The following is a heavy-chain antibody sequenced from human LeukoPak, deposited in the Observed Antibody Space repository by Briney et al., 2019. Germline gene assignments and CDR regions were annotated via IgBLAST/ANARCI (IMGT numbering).Heavy chain of an antibody. D-gene: IGHD3-22*01. CDR1: GFTVSSNY. CDR3: ARDYYDSSGYSFYYYGMDV. J-gene: IGHJ6*02. Sequence: GGSLRLSCAASGFTVSSNYMSWVRQAPGKGLEWVSVIYSGGSTYYADSVKGRFTISRDNSKNTLYLQMDSLRAEDTAVYYCARDYYDSSGYSFYYYGMDVWGQGTTVTVSS. CDR2: IYSGGST. V-gene: IGHV3-53*01.